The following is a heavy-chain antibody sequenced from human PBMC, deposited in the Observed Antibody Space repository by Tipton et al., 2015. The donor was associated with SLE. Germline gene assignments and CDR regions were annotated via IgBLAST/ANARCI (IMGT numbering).Heavy chain of an antibody. D-gene: IGHD5-18*01. Sequence: GSLRLSCTVSGGSISSYYWSWIRQPPGKGLEWIGYIYYSGSTNYNPSLKSRVTISVDTSKNQFSLKLSSVTAADTAVYYCARGGYSRGSAFDIWGQGTMVTVSS. CDR2: IYYSGST. J-gene: IGHJ3*02. CDR3: ARGGYSRGSAFDI. V-gene: IGHV4-59*01. CDR1: GGSISSYY.